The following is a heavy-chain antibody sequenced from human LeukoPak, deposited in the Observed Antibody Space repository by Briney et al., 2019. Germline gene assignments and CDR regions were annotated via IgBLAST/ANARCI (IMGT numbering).Heavy chain of an antibody. Sequence: SQTLSLTCTVSGGSISSGDYYWSWIRQPPGKGLEWIGYIYYSGSTYYNPSLKSRVTISVDTPKNQFSLKLSSVTAADTAVYYCARVGGDYGMDVWGKGTTVTVSS. V-gene: IGHV4-30-4*01. CDR1: GGSISSGDYY. D-gene: IGHD3-16*01. J-gene: IGHJ6*04. CDR2: IYYSGST. CDR3: ARVGGDYGMDV.